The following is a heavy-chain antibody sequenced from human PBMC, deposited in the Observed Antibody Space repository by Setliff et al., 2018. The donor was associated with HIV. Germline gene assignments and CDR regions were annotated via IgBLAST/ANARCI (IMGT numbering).Heavy chain of an antibody. CDR1: EFTLSNYA. CDR2: TNNDGSDT. CDR3: AKSWHGGAWYRGPFDC. V-gene: IGHV3-23*05. Sequence: LRLSCVASEFTLSNYAMSWVRQVPGEGLQWVSTTNNDGSDTYYADSAKGRFIISRAHFRNTLYLQMNSLRDEDTALYYCAKSWHGGAWYRGPFDCWGQGTLVTVSS. J-gene: IGHJ4*02. D-gene: IGHD2-21*02.